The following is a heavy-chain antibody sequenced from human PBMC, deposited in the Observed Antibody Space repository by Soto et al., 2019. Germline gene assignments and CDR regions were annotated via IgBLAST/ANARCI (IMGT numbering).Heavy chain of an antibody. J-gene: IGHJ5*02. D-gene: IGHD2-8*01. CDR3: ARQHGVDTANGLIDP. Sequence: GESLKISFKASGYSFATYWIGWVRQMPGKGLEWMGIIYPGDSDTMYSPSFQGQVIISADLSSTTTYLQWSSLKASDTAIYYCARQHGVDTANGLIDPWGQGTLVTVSS. V-gene: IGHV5-51*01. CDR2: IYPGDSDT. CDR1: GYSFATYW.